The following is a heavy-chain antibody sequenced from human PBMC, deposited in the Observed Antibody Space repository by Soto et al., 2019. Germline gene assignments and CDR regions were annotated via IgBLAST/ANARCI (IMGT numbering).Heavy chain of an antibody. Sequence: QMQLVQSVAEVRMPGTSVKVSCKASGGTFRTYSINWVRQAPGKGLEWMGGIIPLFGTTNSAQNFKGRVTITEDVSTSTADMELRSLRAEDAAVYYCAIGAPHGSSWYFLFVTWGQGTLVTVAS. CDR2: IIPLFGTT. J-gene: IGHJ5*02. D-gene: IGHD6-13*01. CDR1: GGTFRTYS. V-gene: IGHV1-69*01. CDR3: AIGAPHGSSWYFLFVT.